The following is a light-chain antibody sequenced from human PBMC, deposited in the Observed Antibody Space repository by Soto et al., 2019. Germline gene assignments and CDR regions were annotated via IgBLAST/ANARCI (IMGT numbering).Light chain of an antibody. CDR1: QVIGSRY. V-gene: IGKV3-20*01. Sequence: EIVMTQSPGTPSLSPGERATISCRASQVIGSRYLAWYHQKSGQAPRLLIYGASSRATGIPDRFSGSGSGTDFTLTSSRLEPEDFGVYYCQQFGSSIPHTFGQGTKLEIK. CDR2: GAS. J-gene: IGKJ2*01. CDR3: QQFGSSIPHT.